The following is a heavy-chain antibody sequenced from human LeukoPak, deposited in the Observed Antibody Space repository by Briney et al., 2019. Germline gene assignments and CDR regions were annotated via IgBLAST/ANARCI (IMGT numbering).Heavy chain of an antibody. Sequence: GESLKIPCKGSGYSFTSYWIAWVRQMPGKGLEWMGIIYPGDSDTRYSPSFQGQVTLSADKSISTAYLQWSSLKASDTAMYYCARHTTTWSLDPWGQGTLVTVSS. D-gene: IGHD1-1*01. CDR2: IYPGDSDT. V-gene: IGHV5-51*01. CDR1: GYSFTSYW. CDR3: ARHTTTWSLDP. J-gene: IGHJ5*02.